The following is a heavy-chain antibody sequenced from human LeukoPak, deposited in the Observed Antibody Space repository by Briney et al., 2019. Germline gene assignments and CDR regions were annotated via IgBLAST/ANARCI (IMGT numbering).Heavy chain of an antibody. CDR3: ARDSDSSGYSYYYYGMDV. CDR1: GFTFSDYY. V-gene: IGHV3-11*01. CDR2: ISSSGSTI. D-gene: IGHD3-22*01. Sequence: GGSLRLSCAASGFTFSDYYMSWIRQAPGKGLEWVSYISSSGSTIYYADSVEGRFTISRDNAKNSLYLQMNSLRAEDTAVYYCARDSDSSGYSYYYYGMDVWGQGTTVTVSS. J-gene: IGHJ6*02.